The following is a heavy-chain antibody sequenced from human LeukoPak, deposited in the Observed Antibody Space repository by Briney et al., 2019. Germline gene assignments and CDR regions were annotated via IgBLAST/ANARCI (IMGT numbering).Heavy chain of an antibody. CDR1: GGSFSGYY. V-gene: IGHV4-34*01. J-gene: IGHJ5*02. Sequence: SETLSLTCAVYGGSFSGYYWSWIRQPPGKGLEGIGEINHSGRTNYNPSLKRRGTILVDTSNNQFSLKLSSVTAADTAVYYCARVRGSSLWFTLGGFDPWGQGTLVTVSS. CDR2: INHSGRT. D-gene: IGHD3-10*01. CDR3: ARVRGSSLWFTLGGFDP.